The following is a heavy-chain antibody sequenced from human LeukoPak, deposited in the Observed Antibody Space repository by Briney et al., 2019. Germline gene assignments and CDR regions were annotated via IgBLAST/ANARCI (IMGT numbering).Heavy chain of an antibody. CDR1: GFTFSSHA. CDR3: AREDEELQNWFDP. J-gene: IGHJ5*02. V-gene: IGHV3-30-3*01. Sequence: GGSLRLSCAASGFTFSSHAMHWVRQAPGKGLEWVAVISYDGSNKYYADSVKGRFTISRDNSKNTLYLQMNSLRAEDTAVYYCAREDEELQNWFDPWGQGTLVTVSS. CDR2: ISYDGSNK. D-gene: IGHD1-26*01.